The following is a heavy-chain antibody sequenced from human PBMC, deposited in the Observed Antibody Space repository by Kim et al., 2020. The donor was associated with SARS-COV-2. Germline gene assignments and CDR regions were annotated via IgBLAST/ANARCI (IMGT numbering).Heavy chain of an antibody. Sequence: GGSLRLSCAASGFTFSSYAMHWVRQAPGKGLEWVAVISYDGSNKYYADSVKGRFTISRDNSKNTLYLQMNSLRAEDTAVYYCARDADYSSSGRGGWFDP. CDR2: ISYDGSNK. CDR1: GFTFSSYA. CDR3: ARDADYSSSGRGGWFDP. J-gene: IGHJ5*02. V-gene: IGHV3-30-3*01. D-gene: IGHD6-13*01.